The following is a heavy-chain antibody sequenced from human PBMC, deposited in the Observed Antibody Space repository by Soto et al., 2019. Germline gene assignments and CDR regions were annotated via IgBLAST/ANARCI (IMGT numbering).Heavy chain of an antibody. D-gene: IGHD2-21*02. CDR1: GGSFKSGSYS. CDR2: VYHTGRT. J-gene: IGHJ4*02. Sequence: PSETLSLTCTVSGGSFKSGSYSWSWIRQPPGKGLEWIGYVYHTGRTSYNPSLKSRVSISMDTSKNQISLRLTSVTAADTAVYFCAKLSAGINQPTLTTVMTVLDFWGQGVLVTVSS. V-gene: IGHV4-61*01. CDR3: AKLSAGINQPTLTTVMTVLDF.